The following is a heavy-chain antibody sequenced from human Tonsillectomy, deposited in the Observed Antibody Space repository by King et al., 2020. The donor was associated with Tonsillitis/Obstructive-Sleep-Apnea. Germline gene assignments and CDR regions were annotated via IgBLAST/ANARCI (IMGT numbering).Heavy chain of an antibody. CDR2: ISYDGSNK. Sequence: VQLVESGGGVVQPERSLRLSCAASGFTFSSYAMHWVRQAPGKGLEWVAVISYDGSNKYYTDSVKGRFTISRDNSKNTLYLQMNSLRAEDTAVYYCARGGDYGGNFIFDYWGQGTLVTVSS. CDR1: GFTFSSYA. J-gene: IGHJ4*02. D-gene: IGHD4-23*01. V-gene: IGHV3-30*04. CDR3: ARGGDYGGNFIFDY.